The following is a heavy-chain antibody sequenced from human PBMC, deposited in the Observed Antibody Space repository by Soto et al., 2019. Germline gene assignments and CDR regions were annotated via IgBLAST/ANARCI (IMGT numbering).Heavy chain of an antibody. CDR1: GGSFSGYY. CDR2: INHSGST. J-gene: IGHJ4*01. D-gene: IGHD5-12*01. V-gene: IGHV4-34*01. Sequence: ETLSLTCAVYGGSFSGYYWSWIRQPPGKGLEWIGEINHSGSTNYNPSLKSRVTISVDTSKNQFSLKLSSVTAADTAVYYCARQRKYGGYGYWGHGTLVTVSS. CDR3: ARQRKYGGYGY.